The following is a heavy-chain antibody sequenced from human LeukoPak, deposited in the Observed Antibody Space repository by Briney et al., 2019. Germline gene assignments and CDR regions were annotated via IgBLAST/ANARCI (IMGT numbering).Heavy chain of an antibody. J-gene: IGHJ4*02. V-gene: IGHV3-23*01. CDR1: GFTFSSYA. CDR3: AKGRSIAVAGNSGFDY. D-gene: IGHD6-19*01. Sequence: GGSLRLSCAASGFTFSSYAMSWVRQAPGKGLEWVSGISGSSGSTYYADSVKGRFTISRDNSKNALYLQMNGLRAEDTAVYYCAKGRSIAVAGNSGFDYWGQGTLVTVSS. CDR2: ISGSSGST.